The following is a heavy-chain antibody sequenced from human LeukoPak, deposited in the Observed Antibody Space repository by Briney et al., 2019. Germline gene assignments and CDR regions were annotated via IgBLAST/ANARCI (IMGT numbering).Heavy chain of an antibody. V-gene: IGHV3-33*01. CDR2: IWYDGSQR. J-gene: IGHJ4*02. D-gene: IGHD3-3*01. CDR1: GFTMKNFG. CDR3: VRGADMNYNFENSFYFDS. Sequence: GTSLRLSCAVSGFTMKNFGMHWVRQAPGKGLEWVAVIWYDGSQRHYIDSVKGRFAISRENSMNTLSLEMNGLGVEDTAVYYCVRGADMNYNFENSFYFDSWGQGALVIVSS.